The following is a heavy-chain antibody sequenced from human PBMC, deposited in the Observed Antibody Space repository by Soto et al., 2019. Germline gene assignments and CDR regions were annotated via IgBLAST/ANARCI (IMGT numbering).Heavy chain of an antibody. J-gene: IGHJ4*02. CDR3: ARQHPLDSRVWFT. CDR2: IYPRDSDT. CDR1: GDSFTVFW. V-gene: IGHV5-51*01. Sequence: GESLKISCKVSGDSFTVFWIGWVRQMPGKGLEWLGSIYPRDSDTRYSPSFQGQVTISADKSLSTAYLQWNSLQASDTAIYYCARQHPLDSRVWFTWGQGTLVTVSS. D-gene: IGHD6-19*01.